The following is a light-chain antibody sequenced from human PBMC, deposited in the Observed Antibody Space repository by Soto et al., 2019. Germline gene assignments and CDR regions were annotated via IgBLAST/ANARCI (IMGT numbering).Light chain of an antibody. V-gene: IGLV3-21*02. CDR2: DVS. CDR1: NIGSKS. Sequence: SYELTQPPSVSVAPGQTARITCGGNNIGSKSVYWYQRRPGQAPVLVVYDVSDRPSGIPERFSGSNSGNTATLTIARVEAGDEADYCCQVWDGSSNHPVFGGGTKVTVL. J-gene: IGLJ3*02. CDR3: QVWDGSSNHPV.